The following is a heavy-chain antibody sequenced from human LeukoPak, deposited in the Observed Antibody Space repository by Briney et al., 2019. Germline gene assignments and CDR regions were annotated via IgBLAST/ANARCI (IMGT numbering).Heavy chain of an antibody. CDR2: IYHGGST. V-gene: IGHV4-38-2*01. J-gene: IGHJ4*02. CDR3: ARILRDGYKKDFDY. D-gene: IGHD5-24*01. Sequence: PSETLSLTCAVSGYSISSGYYWGWIRQPPGKGLEWIGSIYHGGSTYYKPSLKSRVTISVDTSKNQFSLKLSSVTAADTAVYYCARILRDGYKKDFDYWGQGTLVTVSS. CDR1: GYSISSGYY.